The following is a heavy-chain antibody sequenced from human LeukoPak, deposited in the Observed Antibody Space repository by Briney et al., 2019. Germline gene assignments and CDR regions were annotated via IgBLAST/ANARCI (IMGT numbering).Heavy chain of an antibody. CDR2: IYYSGST. Sequence: SETLSLTCTVSGGSISSSSYYWGWIRQPPGKGLEWIGSIYYSGSTYYNPSLKSRVTISVDTSKNQFSLKLSSVTAADTAGYYCARATYDSSGWYWGQGTLVTVSS. D-gene: IGHD3-22*01. CDR3: ARATYDSSGWY. J-gene: IGHJ4*02. CDR1: GGSISSSSYY. V-gene: IGHV4-39*07.